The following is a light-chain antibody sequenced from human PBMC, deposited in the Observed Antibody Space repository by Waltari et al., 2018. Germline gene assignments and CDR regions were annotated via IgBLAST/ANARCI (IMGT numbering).Light chain of an antibody. Sequence: QSALTQPRSVSGSPGQSVTISCAGTGSDVGDFNSVSWYQQHPGKAPKLVIFDVTKRPSGVPDRFSVSKSGTSASLTVSGLQAEDEADYYCCSYAGIWVFGGGTKLTVL. V-gene: IGLV2-11*01. CDR1: GSDVGDFNS. J-gene: IGLJ3*02. CDR2: DVT. CDR3: CSYAGIWV.